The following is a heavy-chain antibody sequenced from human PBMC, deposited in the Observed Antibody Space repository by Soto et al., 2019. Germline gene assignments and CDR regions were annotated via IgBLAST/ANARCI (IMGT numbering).Heavy chain of an antibody. CDR3: AKDSVEYYYGSGSGRYGMDV. D-gene: IGHD3-10*01. Sequence: PGGSLRLSCAASGFTFSSYGMHWVRQAPGKGLEWVAVISYDGSNKYYADSVKGRFTISRDNSKNTLYLQMNSLRAEDTAVYYCAKDSVEYYYGSGSGRYGMDVWGQGTTVTAP. CDR2: ISYDGSNK. J-gene: IGHJ6*02. CDR1: GFTFSSYG. V-gene: IGHV3-30*18.